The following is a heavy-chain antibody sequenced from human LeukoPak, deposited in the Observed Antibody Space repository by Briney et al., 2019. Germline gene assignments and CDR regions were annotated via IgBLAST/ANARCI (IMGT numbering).Heavy chain of an antibody. CDR3: ARDGGDSSGYELDY. CDR2: INPNSGGT. Sequence: EASVKVSCKASGFTFTAYHMHWVRQAPGQGLEWMGWINPNSGGTNYAQKFQGRVTMTRDTSISTAYMELSSLRSEDMAVYYCARDGGDSSGYELDYWGQGTLVIVSS. D-gene: IGHD3-22*01. CDR1: GFTFTAYH. J-gene: IGHJ4*02. V-gene: IGHV1-2*02.